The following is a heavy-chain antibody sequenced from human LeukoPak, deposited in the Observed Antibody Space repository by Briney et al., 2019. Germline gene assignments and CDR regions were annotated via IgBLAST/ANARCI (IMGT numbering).Heavy chain of an antibody. CDR2: INPSGGST. Sequence: ASVEVSCKASGYTFTSYYMHWVRQAPGQGLEWMGIINPSGGSTSYAQKFQGRVTMTRDTSTSTVYMELSSLRSEDTAVYYCAILGAGGPYCGGDCYSGIDYWGQGTLVTVSS. CDR1: GYTFTSYY. CDR3: AILGAGGPYCGGDCYSGIDY. D-gene: IGHD2-21*02. V-gene: IGHV1-46*01. J-gene: IGHJ4*02.